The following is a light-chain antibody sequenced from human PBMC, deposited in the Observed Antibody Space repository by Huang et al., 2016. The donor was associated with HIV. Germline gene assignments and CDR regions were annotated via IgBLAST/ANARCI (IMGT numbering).Light chain of an antibody. CDR3: QQRRSWPLT. CDR2: DGS. V-gene: IGKV3-11*01. CDR1: QTIGTY. J-gene: IGKJ4*01. Sequence: EVVLTQSPPTLSLFPGETATLSCRASQTIGTYVAWYRQRPGQCPRLLIYDGSNRAAGVPARISGAGSGTTFTLSISGLESEDFGVYYCQQRRSWPLTFGGGTKVEV.